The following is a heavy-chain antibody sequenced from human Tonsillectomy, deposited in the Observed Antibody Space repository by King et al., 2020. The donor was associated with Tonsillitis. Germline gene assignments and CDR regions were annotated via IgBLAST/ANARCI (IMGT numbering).Heavy chain of an antibody. CDR1: GGSISSYY. CDR2: FSYSGST. J-gene: IGHJ4*02. V-gene: IGHV4-59*01. D-gene: IGHD6-13*01. CDR3: ASSSWFRTFDY. Sequence: QLKESGPGLVKPSETLSLTCTVSGGSISSYYWSWIRQPPGKGLEWMGYFSYSGSTNYNPSLNSRVIISADTSKNQFSLKLSSVTAADTAVYYCASSSWFRTFDYWGQGTLVTVSS.